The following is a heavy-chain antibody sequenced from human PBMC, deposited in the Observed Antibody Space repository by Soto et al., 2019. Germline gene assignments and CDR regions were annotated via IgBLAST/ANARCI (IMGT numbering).Heavy chain of an antibody. D-gene: IGHD3-10*01. V-gene: IGHV4-31*11. CDR1: GGSISSGGNY. J-gene: IGHJ6*02. CDR3: ARARMVRGVIYYYGMDV. CDR2: IYYSGNT. Sequence: QVQLQESGPGLVKSSQTLSLTCAVSGGSISSGGNYWSWIRQHPGKGLEWIGYIYYSGNTYYNPSLKSRVTISVDTSKNQFSLKLNSVTAADTAVYYCARARMVRGVIYYYGMDVWGQGTTVTVSS.